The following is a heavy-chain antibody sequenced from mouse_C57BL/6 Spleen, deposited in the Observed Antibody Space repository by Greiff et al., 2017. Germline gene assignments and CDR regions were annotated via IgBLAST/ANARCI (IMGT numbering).Heavy chain of an antibody. CDR1: GYTFTSYW. D-gene: IGHD2-4*01. J-gene: IGHJ4*01. CDR3: ARRGLRRYYYAMDY. Sequence: QVQLQQPGAELVRPGSSVKLSCKASGYTFTSYWMDWVKQRPGQGLEWIGNIYPSDSETHYNQKFKDKATLTVDKSSSTAYMQLSSLTSEDSAVYYCARRGLRRYYYAMDYWGQGTSVTVSS. CDR2: IYPSDSET. V-gene: IGHV1-61*01.